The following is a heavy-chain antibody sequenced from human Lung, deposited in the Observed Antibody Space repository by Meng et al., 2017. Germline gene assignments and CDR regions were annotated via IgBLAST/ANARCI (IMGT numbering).Heavy chain of an antibody. Sequence: QITLKESGPALVKPTQTLTLTRTVSGSSLSTSGVAVGWIRQPPGKALEWLALIYWDDEKRYSPSLKSRLTITKDTSKNHVVLTMTNMDPVDTATYYCAHSWGSGYYFGPLDYWGQGTLVTVSS. CDR3: AHSWGSGYYFGPLDY. D-gene: IGHD3-22*01. CDR1: GSSLSTSGVA. V-gene: IGHV2-5*02. CDR2: IYWDDEK. J-gene: IGHJ4*02.